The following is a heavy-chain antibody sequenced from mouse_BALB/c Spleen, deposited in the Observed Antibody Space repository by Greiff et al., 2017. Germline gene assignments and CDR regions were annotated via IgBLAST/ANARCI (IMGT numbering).Heavy chain of an antibody. D-gene: IGHD2-10*02. CDR1: GFNIKDTY. Sequence: VHVKQSGAELVKPGASVKLSCTASGFNIKDTYMHWVKQRPEQGLEWIGRIDPANGNTKYDPKFQGKATITADTSSNTAYLQLSSLTSEDAAVYYCARGYGNYDYYAMDYWGQGTSVTVSS. J-gene: IGHJ4*01. CDR3: ARGYGNYDYYAMDY. CDR2: IDPANGNT. V-gene: IGHV14-3*02.